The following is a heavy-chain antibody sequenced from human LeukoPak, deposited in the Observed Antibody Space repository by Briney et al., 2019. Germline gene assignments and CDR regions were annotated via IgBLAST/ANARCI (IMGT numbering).Heavy chain of an antibody. CDR2: IHYSGRT. V-gene: IGHV4-59*01. D-gene: IGHD6-19*01. Sequence: SETLSLTCTVSGGSITGYYWSWIRQPPGKGLEWIAYIHYSGRTNYNPSLKSRVTISVDTSKNQFSLKLSSVTAADTAVYYCARDGGAVAPYYYYGMDVWGQGTTVTVSS. J-gene: IGHJ6*02. CDR3: ARDGGAVAPYYYYGMDV. CDR1: GGSITGYY.